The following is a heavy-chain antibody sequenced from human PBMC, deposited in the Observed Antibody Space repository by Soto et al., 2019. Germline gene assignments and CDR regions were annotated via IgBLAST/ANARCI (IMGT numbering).Heavy chain of an antibody. CDR2: IIPVFQTA. J-gene: IGHJ4*02. V-gene: IGHV1-69*01. Sequence: QEQLVQSGAEVKKPGSSVKVSCKASVGLFSSYPISWVRQVPGQGLEWMGGIIPVFQTAYYTQRFQGRVTITADESTNTAYMELSSLRSEDTAIYYCARGGSGDTGFNEFWGKGTLVTVSS. CDR1: VGLFSSYP. D-gene: IGHD2-15*01. CDR3: ARGGSGDTGFNEF.